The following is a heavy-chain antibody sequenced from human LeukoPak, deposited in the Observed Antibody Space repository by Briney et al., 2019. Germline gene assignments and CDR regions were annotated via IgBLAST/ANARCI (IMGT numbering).Heavy chain of an antibody. J-gene: IGHJ4*02. Sequence: SETLSLTCTVSGGSISSYYWSWIRQPPGKGLEWIGYIYYSGSTNYNPSLKSRVTISVDTSKNQFSLKLSSVTAADTAVYYCARGGGPDGAASYWGQGTLVTVSS. CDR1: GGSISSYY. CDR3: ARGGGPDGAASY. D-gene: IGHD3-10*01. CDR2: IYYSGST. V-gene: IGHV4-59*01.